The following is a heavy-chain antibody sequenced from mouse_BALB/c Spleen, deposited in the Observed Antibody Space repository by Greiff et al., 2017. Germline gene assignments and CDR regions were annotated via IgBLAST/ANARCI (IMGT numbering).Heavy chain of an antibody. CDR3: ARSDGNYHAWFAY. CDR2: ISYSGST. D-gene: IGHD2-1*01. Sequence: DVKLQESGPGLVKPSQSLSLTCTVTGYSITSDYAWNWIRQFPGNKLEWMGYISYSGSTSYNPSLKSRISITRDTSKNQFFLQLNSVTTEDTATYYCARSDGNYHAWFAYWGQGTLVTVSA. J-gene: IGHJ3*01. V-gene: IGHV3-2*02. CDR1: GYSITSDYA.